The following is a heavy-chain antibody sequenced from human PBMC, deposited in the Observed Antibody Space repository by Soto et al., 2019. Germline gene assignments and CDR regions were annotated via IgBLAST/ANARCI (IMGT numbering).Heavy chain of an antibody. CDR1: GYTFTSYG. J-gene: IGHJ5*02. CDR2: ISAYNGNT. V-gene: IGHV1-18*01. D-gene: IGHD6-6*01. CDR3: AREVEISGHSSSESWFDP. Sequence: ASVKVSCKASGYTFTSYGISWVRQAPGQGLEWMGWISAYNGNTNYAQKLQGRVTMTTDTSTSTAYMELRSLRSDDTAVYYCAREVEISGHSSSESWFDPWGQGTLVTVSS.